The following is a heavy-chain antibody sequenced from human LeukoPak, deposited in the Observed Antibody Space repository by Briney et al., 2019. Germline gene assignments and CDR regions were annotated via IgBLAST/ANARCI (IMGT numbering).Heavy chain of an antibody. V-gene: IGHV4-34*01. CDR1: GGSLSGYS. CDR3: ARGRGWETSSSGEDY. Sequence: SETLSLTCAVYGGSLSGYSWSWIRQPPGKGLEWIGEVNHSGSTNYNPSLKSRVTISVDTSKSQFSLNLSSVTAADTAVYYCARGRGWETSSSGEDYWGQGTLVTVSS. J-gene: IGHJ4*02. CDR2: VNHSGST. D-gene: IGHD6-6*01.